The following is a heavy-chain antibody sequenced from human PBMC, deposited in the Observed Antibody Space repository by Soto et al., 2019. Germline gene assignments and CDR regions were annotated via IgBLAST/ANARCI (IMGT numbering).Heavy chain of an antibody. Sequence: QVQLVQSGAEVKKPGSSVKVSCKASGGTFSSYTISWVRQAPGQGLEWMGRIIPILGIANYAQKFQGRVTITADKSTSTAYMELSSLRSEDTAVYYCAREGYYSGYDLGAFDIWGQGTMVTVSS. V-gene: IGHV1-69*08. CDR1: GGTFSSYT. CDR2: IIPILGIA. D-gene: IGHD5-12*01. CDR3: AREGYYSGYDLGAFDI. J-gene: IGHJ3*02.